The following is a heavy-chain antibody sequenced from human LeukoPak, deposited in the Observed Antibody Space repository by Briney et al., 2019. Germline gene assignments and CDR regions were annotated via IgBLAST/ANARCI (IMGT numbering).Heavy chain of an antibody. D-gene: IGHD6-13*01. Sequence: SVKVSCKASGGTFSSYAISWVRQAPGQGLEWMGRIIPILGIANYAQKFQGRVTITADKSTSTAYMELSSLRSEDTAVYYCARDKRIAAAGEYYYYGMDVWGQGTTVTVSS. V-gene: IGHV1-69*04. CDR1: GGTFSSYA. CDR2: IIPILGIA. J-gene: IGHJ6*02. CDR3: ARDKRIAAAGEYYYYGMDV.